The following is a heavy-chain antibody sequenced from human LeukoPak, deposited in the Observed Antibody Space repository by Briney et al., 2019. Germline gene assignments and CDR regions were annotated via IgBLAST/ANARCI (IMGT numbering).Heavy chain of an antibody. CDR3: ARDEGYSYDLYYYYYYGMDV. Sequence: ASVKVSCKASGYTLTGYYMHWVRQAPGQGLEWMGWINPNSGGTNYAQKFQGRVTMTRDTSISTAYMELSRLRSDDTAVYYCARDEGYSYDLYYYYYYGMDVWGQGTTVTVSS. D-gene: IGHD5-18*01. J-gene: IGHJ6*02. CDR1: GYTLTGYY. CDR2: INPNSGGT. V-gene: IGHV1-2*02.